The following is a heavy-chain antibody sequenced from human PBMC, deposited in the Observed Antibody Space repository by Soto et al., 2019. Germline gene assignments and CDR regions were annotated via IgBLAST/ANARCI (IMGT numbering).Heavy chain of an antibody. D-gene: IGHD5-12*01. J-gene: IGHJ6*02. CDR2: IYHSGST. V-gene: IGHV4-4*02. CDR1: GGSISSSNW. CDR3: AREHVAYYYGMDV. Sequence: KPSETLSLTCAVSGGSISSSNWWSWVRQPPGKGLEWIGEIYHSGSTNYNPSLKSRVTISVDKSKNQFSLKLSSVTAADTAVYYCAREHVAYYYGMDVWGQGTTVTVSS.